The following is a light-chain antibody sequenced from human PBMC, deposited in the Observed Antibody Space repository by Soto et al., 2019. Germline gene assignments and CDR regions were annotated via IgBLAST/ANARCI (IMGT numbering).Light chain of an antibody. CDR1: SSDFGDDKY. V-gene: IGLV2-14*01. CDR2: GVN. CDR3: TSYTGSRSLVV. Sequence: QSALTQPASVSGSPGQSITVSCTGSSSDFGDDKYVSWYQQQPGKGPNLLIYGVNSRPSGISNRFSGSKSGNTASLTISGLQAEDEAYYYCTSYTGSRSLVVFGGGTKLTVL. J-gene: IGLJ2*01.